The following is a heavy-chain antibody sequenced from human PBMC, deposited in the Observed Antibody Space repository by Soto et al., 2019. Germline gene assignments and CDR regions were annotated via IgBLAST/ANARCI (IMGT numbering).Heavy chain of an antibody. D-gene: IGHD6-13*01. V-gene: IGHV1-58*01. CDR3: ARDRVLAAAGLKDFDY. J-gene: IGHJ4*02. CDR1: GFTFTSSA. Sequence: VKVSCKASGFTFTSSAVQWVRQARGQRLEWIGWIVVGSGNTNYAQKFQERVTITRDMSTSTAYMELSSLRSEDTAVYYCARDRVLAAAGLKDFDYWGQGTLVTVSS. CDR2: IVVGSGNT.